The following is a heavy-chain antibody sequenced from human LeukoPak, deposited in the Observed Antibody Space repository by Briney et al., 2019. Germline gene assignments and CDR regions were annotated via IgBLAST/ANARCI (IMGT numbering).Heavy chain of an antibody. CDR3: AKSRYFDADIRY. V-gene: IGHV3-23*01. CDR2: ISGSGGST. CDR1: GFTFSSYS. J-gene: IGHJ4*02. D-gene: IGHD3-9*01. Sequence: PGGSLRLSCAASGFTFSSYSMNWVRQAPGKGLEWVSAISGSGGSTYYADSVKGRFTISRDNSKNTLYLQMNSLRAEDTAVYYCAKSRYFDADIRYWGQGTLVTVSS.